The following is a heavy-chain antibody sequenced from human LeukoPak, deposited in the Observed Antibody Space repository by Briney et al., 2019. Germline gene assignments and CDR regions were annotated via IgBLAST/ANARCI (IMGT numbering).Heavy chain of an antibody. Sequence: SQTLSLTCTVSGGSISSGDYYWSWIHQPPGKGLEWIGYIYYSGSTYYNPSLKSRVTISVDTSKNQFSLKLSSVTAADTAVYYCARESLIGYSSSWYYFDYWGQGTLVTVSS. CDR3: ARESLIGYSSSWYYFDY. CDR2: IYYSGST. J-gene: IGHJ4*02. D-gene: IGHD6-13*01. CDR1: GGSISSGDYY. V-gene: IGHV4-30-4*01.